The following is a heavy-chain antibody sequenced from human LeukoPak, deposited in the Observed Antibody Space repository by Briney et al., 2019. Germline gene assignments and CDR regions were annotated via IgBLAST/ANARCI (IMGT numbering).Heavy chain of an antibody. CDR1: GFTFSSYG. CDR3: AKEMYYDILTGQAEDY. CDR2: IRYDGSNK. Sequence: GGSLRLSCAASGFTFSSYGMHWVRQAPGKGLEWVAFIRYDGSNKYYADSVKGRFTISRDNSKNTLYLQMNSLRAEDTAVYYCAKEMYYDILTGQAEDYWGQGTLATVSS. D-gene: IGHD3-9*01. V-gene: IGHV3-30*02. J-gene: IGHJ4*02.